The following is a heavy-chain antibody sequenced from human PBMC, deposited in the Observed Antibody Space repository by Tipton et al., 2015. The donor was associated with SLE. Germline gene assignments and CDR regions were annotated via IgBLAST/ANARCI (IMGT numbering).Heavy chain of an antibody. Sequence: LRLSCAVYGGSTSDTNWSWIRQPPGKGLEWIGEIHHIGGTKYSPSLKSRVTISIDTPKNQFSLKLISVTAADTAVYYCARHFGWSFDVWGQGTMVTVSS. V-gene: IGHV4-34*01. CDR3: ARHFGWSFDV. J-gene: IGHJ3*01. CDR2: IHHIGGT. CDR1: GGSTSDTN. D-gene: IGHD2-15*01.